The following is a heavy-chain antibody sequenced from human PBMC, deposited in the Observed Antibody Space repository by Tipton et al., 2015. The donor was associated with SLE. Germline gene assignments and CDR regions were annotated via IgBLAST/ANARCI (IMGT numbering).Heavy chain of an antibody. CDR2: IFYSGGT. CDR3: VRNLGSGSSVLGAFDI. D-gene: IGHD1-26*01. CDR1: GGSISDYY. V-gene: IGHV4-59*12. J-gene: IGHJ3*02. Sequence: TLSLTCTVSGGSISDYYWTWIRQPPGKGLEWIGYIFYSGGTNYNPSLKSRVTISGDTSKNQFSLRLSSVTAVDTAVYYCVRNLGSGSSVLGAFDIWGQGTMVTVSS.